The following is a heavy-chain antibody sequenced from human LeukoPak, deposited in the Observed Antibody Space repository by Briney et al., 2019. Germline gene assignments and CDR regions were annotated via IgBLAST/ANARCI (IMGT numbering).Heavy chain of an antibody. V-gene: IGHV3-30*01. CDR3: ARETLSSSWFHFDY. D-gene: IGHD6-13*01. J-gene: IGHJ4*02. CDR1: GFTFSSYA. Sequence: GGSLRLSCAASGFTFSSYAMRWVRQAPGKGLEWVAVISYDGSNKYYADSVKGRFTISRDNSKNTLYLQMNSLRAEDTAVYYCARETLSSSWFHFDYWGQGTLVTVSS. CDR2: ISYDGSNK.